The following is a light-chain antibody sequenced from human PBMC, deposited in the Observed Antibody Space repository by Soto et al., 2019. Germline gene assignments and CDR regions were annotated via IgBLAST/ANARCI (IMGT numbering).Light chain of an antibody. J-gene: IGLJ2*01. CDR1: NIGSKS. CDR2: YDS. Sequence: SYELTQPPSVSVAPGKTARITCGGNNIGSKSVHWYQQKPGQAPVLVIYYDSDRPSGIPERFSDSNSGNTATLTISRVEAGDEADYYCQVWDSSSDLVVFGGGTKVTVL. V-gene: IGLV3-21*04. CDR3: QVWDSSSDLVV.